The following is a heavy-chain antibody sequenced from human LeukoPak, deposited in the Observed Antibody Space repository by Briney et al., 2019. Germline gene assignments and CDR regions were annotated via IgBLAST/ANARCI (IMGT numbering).Heavy chain of an antibody. CDR2: IIPIFGTA. V-gene: IGHV1-69*13. CDR1: GGTFSSYA. Sequence: SVTVSCKASGGTFSSYAISWVRQAPGQGLEWMGGIIPIFGTANYAQKFQGRVTITADESTSTAYMELSSLRSEDTAVYYCALLGGGYYYYGMDVWGQGTTVTVSS. J-gene: IGHJ6*02. D-gene: IGHD3-16*01. CDR3: ALLGGGYYYYGMDV.